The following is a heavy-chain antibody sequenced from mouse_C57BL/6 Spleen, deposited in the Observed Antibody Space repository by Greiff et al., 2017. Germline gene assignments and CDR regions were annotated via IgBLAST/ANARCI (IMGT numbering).Heavy chain of an antibody. CDR1: GFTFSSYA. J-gene: IGHJ4*01. CDR2: ISSGGDYI. D-gene: IGHD2-3*01. CDR3: TRVLYDGYYPCYAMDY. V-gene: IGHV5-9-1*02. Sequence: EVQLVESGEGLVKPGGSLKLSCAASGFTFSSYAMSWVRQTPEKRLEWVAYISSGGDYIYYADTVKGRFTISRDNARNTLYLQMSSLKSEDTAMYYCTRVLYDGYYPCYAMDYWGQGTSVTVSS.